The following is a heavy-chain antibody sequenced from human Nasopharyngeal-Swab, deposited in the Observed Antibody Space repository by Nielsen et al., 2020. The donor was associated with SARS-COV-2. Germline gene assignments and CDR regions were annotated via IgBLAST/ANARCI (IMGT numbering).Heavy chain of an antibody. J-gene: IGHJ4*02. V-gene: IGHV4-34*01. D-gene: IGHD5-12*01. CDR2: INHSDRT. CDR3: ARSTWIPLDS. Sequence: SETLSLTSGVSGGSFNEYYWSWIRQSPDKGLEWIGEINHSDRTIYNPSLKSRLTISVDTSKSQFSLELRSVTATDTAVYYCARSTWIPLDSWGPGTLVTVSS. CDR1: GGSFNEYY.